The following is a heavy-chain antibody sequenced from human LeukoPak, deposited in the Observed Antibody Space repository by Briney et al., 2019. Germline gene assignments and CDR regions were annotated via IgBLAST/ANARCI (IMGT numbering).Heavy chain of an antibody. D-gene: IGHD4-23*01. J-gene: IGHJ4*02. CDR3: ARDYGGNSGFFDY. CDR2: ISWSGGTT. Sequence: GGSLRLSCAASGFTFSSYAMSWVRQAPGKGLEWVSGISWSGGTTGYADSVKGRFSISRDNAKNSLYLQMNSLRAEDTALYYCARDYGGNSGFFDYWGQGTLVTVSS. V-gene: IGHV3-20*04. CDR1: GFTFSSYA.